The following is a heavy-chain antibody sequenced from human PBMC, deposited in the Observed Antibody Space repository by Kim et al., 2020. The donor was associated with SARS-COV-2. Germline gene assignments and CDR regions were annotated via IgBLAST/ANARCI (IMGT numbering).Heavy chain of an antibody. V-gene: IGHV1-69*01. D-gene: IGHD1-1*01. CDR3: ARSSKGPGTTYFGY. Sequence: AQKFPGRVTITADESTSTAYMELSSLRSEDTAVYYCARSSKGPGTTYFGYWGQGTLVTVSS. J-gene: IGHJ4*02.